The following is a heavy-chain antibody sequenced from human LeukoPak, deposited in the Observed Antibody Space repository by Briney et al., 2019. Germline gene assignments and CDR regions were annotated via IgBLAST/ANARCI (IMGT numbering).Heavy chain of an antibody. CDR1: GFTVSSNY. V-gene: IGHV3-66*01. J-gene: IGHJ4*02. D-gene: IGHD6-25*01. CDR3: ARVRDCMNSSCYPGD. CDR2: IYSGGST. Sequence: PGGSLRLSCAASGFTVSSNYMSWVRQAPGKGLEWVSVIYSGGSTYYADSVKGRFTISRDNSKNTLYLQMNSLRAEDTAVYYCARVRDCMNSSCYPGDWGQGTLVTVSS.